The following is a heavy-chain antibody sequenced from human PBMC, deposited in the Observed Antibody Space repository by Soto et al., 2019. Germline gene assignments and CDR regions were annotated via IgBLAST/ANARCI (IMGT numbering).Heavy chain of an antibody. Sequence: GALRLSCAASGFTVSSNYMSWVRQAPGKGLDWFSFFYSVVSTYYAVSVKGRFTISRDNSKNTLYLQMNSLRVEDTAVYYCVRDVVKAAAGTGYYYGMDVWGQGTTVTVSS. V-gene: IGHV3-53*01. D-gene: IGHD6-13*01. J-gene: IGHJ6*02. CDR2: FYSVVST. CDR1: GFTVSSNY. CDR3: VRDVVKAAAGTGYYYGMDV.